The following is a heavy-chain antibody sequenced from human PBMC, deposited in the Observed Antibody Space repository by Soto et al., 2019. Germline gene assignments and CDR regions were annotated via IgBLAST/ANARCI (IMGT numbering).Heavy chain of an antibody. Sequence: QVPLQESGPGLVKPSGILSLTCAVSGGSITDKWWSGIRQTPGKGLEGIGEVHHSGSTNYSPSLKSRVTMSVDTSKNDFSLKLFSLTAADTAIYYCAREGDHPFSLGYWGQGTLVTVSS. CDR2: VHHSGST. D-gene: IGHD3-16*01. J-gene: IGHJ4*02. CDR1: GGSITDKW. V-gene: IGHV4-4*02. CDR3: AREGDHPFSLGY.